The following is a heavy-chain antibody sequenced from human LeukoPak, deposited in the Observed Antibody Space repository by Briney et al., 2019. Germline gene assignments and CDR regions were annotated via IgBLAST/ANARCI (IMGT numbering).Heavy chain of an antibody. Sequence: PGGSLRLSCAASGFTFSSYSMNWVRQAPGKGLEWVSSISSSSSYIYYADSVKGRFTISRDNAKNSLYLQMNSLRAEDTAVYYCAREATIFGVVPEGFDYWGQGTLVTVSS. CDR2: ISSSSSYI. V-gene: IGHV3-21*01. D-gene: IGHD3-3*01. CDR3: AREATIFGVVPEGFDY. CDR1: GFTFSSYS. J-gene: IGHJ4*02.